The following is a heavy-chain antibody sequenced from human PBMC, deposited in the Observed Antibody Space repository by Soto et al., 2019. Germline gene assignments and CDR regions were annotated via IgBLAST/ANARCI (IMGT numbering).Heavy chain of an antibody. J-gene: IGHJ5*02. CDR2: IDWDDDK. D-gene: IGHD2-8*01. CDR1: GLSVNSSGTR. Sequence: SGPYAGEPTQTLTLTCTFSGLSVNSSGTRVSWIRQAPGKALEWLARIDWDDDKFYNTSLKTRLVISRDTSKNQVVLTMTNMDPVDTATYYCARMGQAYDWFGPWGQGALVTVSS. V-gene: IGHV2-70*04. CDR3: ARMGQAYDWFGP.